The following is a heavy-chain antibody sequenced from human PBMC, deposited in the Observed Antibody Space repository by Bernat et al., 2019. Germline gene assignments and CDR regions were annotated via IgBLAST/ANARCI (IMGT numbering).Heavy chain of an antibody. J-gene: IGHJ4*02. CDR1: GFTFSSYE. V-gene: IGHV3-48*03. Sequence: EVQLVESGGGLVQPGGSLRLSCAASGFTFSSYEMNWVRQAPGKGLEWVSYISSSGSTIYYADPVKGRFTISRDNAKNSLYLQMNSLRAEDTAVYYCASIYGDYARPFDYWGQGTLVTVSS. CDR2: ISSSGSTI. D-gene: IGHD4-17*01. CDR3: ASIYGDYARPFDY.